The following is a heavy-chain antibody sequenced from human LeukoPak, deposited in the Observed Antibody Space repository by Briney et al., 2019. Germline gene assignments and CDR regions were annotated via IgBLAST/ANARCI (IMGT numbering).Heavy chain of an antibody. V-gene: IGHV1-18*01. CDR3: ARQVDTSMALPDY. CDR2: ISAYNGNT. CDR1: GYTFTSYA. J-gene: IGHJ4*02. D-gene: IGHD5-18*01. Sequence: GASVKVSCKASGYTFTSYAISWVRQAPGQGLEWMGWISAYNGNTNSAQKVQGRVTLTTDTSTSTAYMELRSLRSDDTAVYYCARQVDTSMALPDYWGQGTLVTVSS.